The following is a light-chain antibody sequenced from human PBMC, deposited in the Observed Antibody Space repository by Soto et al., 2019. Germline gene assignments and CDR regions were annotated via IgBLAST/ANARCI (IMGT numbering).Light chain of an antibody. V-gene: IGLV2-14*01. CDR2: DVS. J-gene: IGLJ2*01. CDR3: SSYTSSSTPI. Sequence: QCALTQPASVSGSPGQSITISCTGTSSDVAGYNYVSWYQQHPGKAPKHMIYDVSIRLSGVSNRFSGSKSGNTASLTISGLQAEDAADYYCSSYTSSSTPIFGGGTKLTVL. CDR1: SSDVAGYNY.